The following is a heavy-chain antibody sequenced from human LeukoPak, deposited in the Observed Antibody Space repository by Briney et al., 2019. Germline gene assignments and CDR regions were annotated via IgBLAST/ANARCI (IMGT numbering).Heavy chain of an antibody. CDR2: ISGYNGNT. V-gene: IGHV1-18*01. CDR3: AREYYYDSSGFGFDY. CDR1: GYTFTSYG. Sequence: ASVKVSCKASGYTFTSYGISWVRQAPGQGLEWMGWISGYNGNTNYAQKLQGRVTMTTDTPTSTAYMELRSLRSDDTAVYYCAREYYYDSSGFGFDYWGQGTLVTVSS. D-gene: IGHD3-22*01. J-gene: IGHJ4*02.